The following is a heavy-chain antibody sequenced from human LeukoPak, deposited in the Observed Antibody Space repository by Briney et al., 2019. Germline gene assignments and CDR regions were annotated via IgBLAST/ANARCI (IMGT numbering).Heavy chain of an antibody. CDR2: IIPILGIA. CDR1: GGTFSSYA. CDR3: ARDLLFSNWYFDL. V-gene: IGHV1-69*04. Sequence: SVKVSCKASGGTFSSYAISWVRQAPGQGLEWMGRIIPILGIANYAQKFQGRVTITADKSTSTAYMELSSLRSEDTAVYYCARDLLFSNWYFDLWGRGTLVTVSS. J-gene: IGHJ2*01.